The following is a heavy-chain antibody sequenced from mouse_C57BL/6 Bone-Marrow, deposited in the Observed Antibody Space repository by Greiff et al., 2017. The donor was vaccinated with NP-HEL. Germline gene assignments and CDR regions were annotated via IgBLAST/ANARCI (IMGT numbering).Heavy chain of an antibody. Sequence: EVKLQESGPELVKPGASVKMSCKASGYTFTDYNMHWVKQSHGKSLEWIGYINPNNGGTSYNQKFKGKATLTVNKSSSTAYMELRSLTSEDSAVYYCAGGNYAMDYWGQGTSVTVSS. V-gene: IGHV1-22*01. CDR3: AGGNYAMDY. CDR2: INPNNGGT. J-gene: IGHJ4*01. CDR1: GYTFTDYN.